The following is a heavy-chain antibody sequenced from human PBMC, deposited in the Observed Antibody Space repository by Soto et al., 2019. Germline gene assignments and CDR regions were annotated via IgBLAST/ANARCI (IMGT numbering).Heavy chain of an antibody. CDR2: IWYDGSNT. Sequence: GGSLRLSCAASGLIFSSFGMHWVRQAPGKGLEWVAHIWYDGSNTYYADSVKGRFTISRDNSRNTVYLQMNSLRAEDTAVYHCVRDLLGSGGHFDYWGQGTPVTVSS. V-gene: IGHV3-33*01. CDR1: GLIFSSFG. J-gene: IGHJ4*02. CDR3: VRDLLGSGGHFDY. D-gene: IGHD7-27*01.